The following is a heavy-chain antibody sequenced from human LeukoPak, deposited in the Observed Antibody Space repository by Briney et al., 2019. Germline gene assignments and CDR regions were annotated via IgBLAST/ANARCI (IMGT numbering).Heavy chain of an antibody. CDR3: ARGPLWFGDFPNFDY. CDR1: GYTFTSYG. V-gene: IGHV1-18*01. CDR2: ISAYNGNT. Sequence: ASVKVSCKAPGYTFTSYGISWVRQAPGQGLEWMGWISAYNGNTNYAQKLQGRVTMTTDTSTSTAYMELRSLRSDDTAVYYCARGPLWFGDFPNFDYWGQGTLVTVSS. D-gene: IGHD3-10*01. J-gene: IGHJ4*02.